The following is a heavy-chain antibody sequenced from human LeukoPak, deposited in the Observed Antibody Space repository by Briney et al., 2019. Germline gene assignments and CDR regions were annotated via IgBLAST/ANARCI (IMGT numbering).Heavy chain of an antibody. D-gene: IGHD2-8*02. V-gene: IGHV1-3*01. CDR3: AKDVLGTFDY. Sequence: ASVKVSCKASGYTFTNYAMHWVRQAPGQRLEWMAWTTPGDGNTRYSQKFQGRVTFTSDTSASTTYMELSSLRSEDTAVYYCAKDVLGTFDYWGQGTLVTVSS. J-gene: IGHJ4*02. CDR1: GYTFTNYA. CDR2: TTPGDGNT.